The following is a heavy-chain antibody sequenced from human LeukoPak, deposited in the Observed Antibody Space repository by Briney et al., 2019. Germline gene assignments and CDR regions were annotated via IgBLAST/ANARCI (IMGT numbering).Heavy chain of an antibody. CDR1: GFTFSSYW. J-gene: IGHJ4*02. Sequence: GALRLSCAASGFTFSSYWMSWVRQAPGKGLEWVANIKQDGSEKYYVDSVKGRFTVSRDNAKNSLYLQMNSLRAEDTAVYYCARDTGVGPGFDYWGQGTLVIVSS. CDR3: ARDTGVGPGFDY. CDR2: IKQDGSEK. V-gene: IGHV3-7*01. D-gene: IGHD1-1*01.